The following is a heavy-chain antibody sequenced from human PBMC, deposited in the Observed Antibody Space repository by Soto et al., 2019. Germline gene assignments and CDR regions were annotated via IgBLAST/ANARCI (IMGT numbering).Heavy chain of an antibody. D-gene: IGHD5-18*01. CDR1: GFTFRTYW. V-gene: IGHV3-7*05. Sequence: EVQLVESGGGLVQPGGSLRLSCAASGFTFRTYWLSWVRQVPGKGLAWVANINLDGSEKNYVDSVKGRFTISRDNAENSLYVQMSTLRAEDTALYYCARDGSTSWYSYDYHGMDVWGQGTTVTVSS. J-gene: IGHJ6*02. CDR2: INLDGSEK. CDR3: ARDGSTSWYSYDYHGMDV.